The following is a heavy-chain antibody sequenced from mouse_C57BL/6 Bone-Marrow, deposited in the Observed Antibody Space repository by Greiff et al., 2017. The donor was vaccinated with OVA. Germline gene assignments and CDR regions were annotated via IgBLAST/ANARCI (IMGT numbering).Heavy chain of an antibody. D-gene: IGHD2-5*01. CDR3: ARSSYYSNLWFAY. V-gene: IGHV1-55*01. Sequence: QVQLKQSGAELVKPGASVKMSCKASGYTFTSYWITWVKQRPGQGLEWIGDIYPGSGSTNYNEKFKSKATLTVDTSSSTAYMQLSSLTSEDSAVYYCARSSYYSNLWFAYWGQGTLVTVSA. CDR1: GYTFTSYW. CDR2: IYPGSGST. J-gene: IGHJ3*01.